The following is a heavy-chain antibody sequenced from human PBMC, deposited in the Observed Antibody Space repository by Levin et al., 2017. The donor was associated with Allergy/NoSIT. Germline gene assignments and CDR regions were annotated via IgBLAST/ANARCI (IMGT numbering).Heavy chain of an antibody. J-gene: IGHJ3*02. Sequence: GGSLRLSCAASGFPFSRYAMHWVRQAPGKALEWVAAISFDGSNKYYADSVKGRFTMSRDNSKNTLYLQMNSLRVEDTAVHYCARGLDAFEIWGQGTMVTVSA. CDR2: ISFDGSNK. CDR3: ARGLDAFEI. CDR1: GFPFSRYA. V-gene: IGHV3-30-3*01.